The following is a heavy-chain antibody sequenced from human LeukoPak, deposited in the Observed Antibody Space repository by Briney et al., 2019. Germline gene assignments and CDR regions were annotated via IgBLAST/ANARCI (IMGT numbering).Heavy chain of an antibody. D-gene: IGHD6-19*01. CDR3: ATDGPRAVAGTNWFDP. V-gene: IGHV1-24*01. J-gene: IGHJ5*02. CDR2: FDPEDGET. Sequence: ASVKVSCKVSGYTLTDLSMHWVRQAPGKGLEWMGGFDPEDGETIYAQKFQGRVTMTVDTSTDTAYMELSSLRSEDTAVYYCATDGPRAVAGTNWFDPWGQGTLVTVSS. CDR1: GYTLTDLS.